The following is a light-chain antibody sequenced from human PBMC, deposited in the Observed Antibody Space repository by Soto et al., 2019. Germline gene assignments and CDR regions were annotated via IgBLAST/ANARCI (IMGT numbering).Light chain of an antibody. V-gene: IGKV3-15*01. CDR1: QSVSSN. J-gene: IGKJ1*01. Sequence: EKVMTQSPATLSVSPGERATLSCRASQSVSSNLAWYQQKPGQAPRLLIYDASTRATGIPARFSGSGSGTEFTLTISSPPSEDLAVYYCQQYDDWPETFGQGTKVEIK. CDR3: QQYDDWPET. CDR2: DAS.